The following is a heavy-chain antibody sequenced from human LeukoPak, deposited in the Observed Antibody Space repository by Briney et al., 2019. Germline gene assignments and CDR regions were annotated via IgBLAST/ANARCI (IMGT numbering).Heavy chain of an antibody. J-gene: IGHJ4*02. Sequence: PSETLSLTCTVSGGSISSSSYYWGWIRQPPGKGLEWIGSIYYSGSTYYNPSLKSRVTISVDTSKNQFSLKLSSVTAADTAVYYCARLLGSGYYDILTGYAFDYWGQGTLVTVSS. CDR1: GGSISSSSYY. V-gene: IGHV4-39*01. CDR3: ARLLGSGYYDILTGYAFDY. D-gene: IGHD3-9*01. CDR2: IYYSGST.